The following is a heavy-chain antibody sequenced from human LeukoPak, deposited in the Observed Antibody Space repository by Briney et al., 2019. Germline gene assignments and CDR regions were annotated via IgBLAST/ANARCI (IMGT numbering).Heavy chain of an antibody. Sequence: PGGSLRLSCAASGFTFSSYRMSWVRQAPGKGLVWVSRVSNDGTYTEYADSVKGRFTISRDNAKDTLYLQVNSLRAEDTAVYYCAITVDCRATTDCYSYFHHWGQGTLVTVSS. CDR2: VSNDGTYT. J-gene: IGHJ1*01. D-gene: IGHD2-21*02. CDR3: AITVDCRATTDCYSYFHH. CDR1: GFTFSSYR. V-gene: IGHV3-74*03.